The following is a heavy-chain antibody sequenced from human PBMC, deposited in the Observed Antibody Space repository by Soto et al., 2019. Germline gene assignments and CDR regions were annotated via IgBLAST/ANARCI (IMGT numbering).Heavy chain of an antibody. CDR1: GFTVSSNY. J-gene: IGHJ6*02. CDR3: AREEHHYYYYGMDV. CDR2: IYSGGST. Sequence: EVQLVESGGGLIQPGGSLRLSCAASGFTVSSNYMSWVRQAPGKGLEWVSVIYSGGSTYYADSVKGRFTISRDNSKNTLYLQMNSLRAEDTAVYYCAREEHHYYYYGMDVWGQGTTVTVSS. V-gene: IGHV3-53*01.